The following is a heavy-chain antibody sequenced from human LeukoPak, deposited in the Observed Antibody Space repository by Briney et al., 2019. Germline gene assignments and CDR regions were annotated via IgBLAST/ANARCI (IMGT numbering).Heavy chain of an antibody. V-gene: IGHV4-61*02. Sequence: PSETLSLTCTVSGGSISSGSYYWSWIRQPAGKGLEWIGRIYTSGSTNYNPSLKSRVTISVDTSKNQFSLKLSSVTAADTAVCYCARDRPVGATTYGMDVWGQGTTVTVSS. CDR1: GGSISSGSYY. CDR3: ARDRPVGATTYGMDV. D-gene: IGHD1-26*01. J-gene: IGHJ6*02. CDR2: IYTSGST.